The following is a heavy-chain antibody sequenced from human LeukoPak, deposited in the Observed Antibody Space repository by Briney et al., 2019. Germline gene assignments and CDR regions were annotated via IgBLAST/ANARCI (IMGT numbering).Heavy chain of an antibody. CDR3: ATLMAHLDY. V-gene: IGHV1-2*02. D-gene: IGHD2-8*01. CDR2: INPNSGDT. J-gene: IGHJ4*02. CDR1: GYTFTDYN. Sequence: ASVKLSCKAFGYTFTDYNMHWVRQAPGQGLEWMGWINPNSGDTNYAQKFQGRVTMTRDTTISTAYMELSRLRSDDTAVFYCATLMAHLDYWGQGTLVTVSS.